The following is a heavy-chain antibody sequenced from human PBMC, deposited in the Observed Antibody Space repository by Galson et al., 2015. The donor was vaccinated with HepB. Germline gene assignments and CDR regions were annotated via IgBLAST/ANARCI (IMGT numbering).Heavy chain of an antibody. CDR3: AKDMSETSQPHYYYYGMDV. V-gene: IGHV3-9*01. CDR1: GFTFDDYA. Sequence: SLRLSCAASGFTFDDYAMHWVRQAPGKGLEWVSGISWNSGSIGYADSVKGRFTISRDNAKNSPYLQMNSLRAEDTALYYCAKDMSETSQPHYYYYGMDVWGQGTTVTVSS. CDR2: ISWNSGSI. J-gene: IGHJ6*02.